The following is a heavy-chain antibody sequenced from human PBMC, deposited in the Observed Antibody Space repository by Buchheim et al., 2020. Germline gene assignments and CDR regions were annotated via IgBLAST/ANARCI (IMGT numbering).Heavy chain of an antibody. V-gene: IGHV4-39*07. D-gene: IGHD3-22*01. Sequence: QLQLQESGPGLVKPSETLSLTCTVSGGSISSSSYYWGWIRQPPGKGLEWIGSIYYSGSTYYNPSLKSRVTISVDTSKNQFSRKLSSVTAADTAVYYCARDGGYYDSSGYSDYWGQGTL. CDR2: IYYSGST. J-gene: IGHJ4*02. CDR1: GGSISSSSYY. CDR3: ARDGGYYDSSGYSDY.